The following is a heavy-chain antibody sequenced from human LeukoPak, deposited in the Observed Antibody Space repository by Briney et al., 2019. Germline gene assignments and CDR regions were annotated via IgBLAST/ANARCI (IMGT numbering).Heavy chain of an antibody. CDR3: AREGGPYRPLDY. V-gene: IGHV4-59*01. CDR2: THYSGTT. J-gene: IGHJ4*02. Sequence: SETLSLTCAVSDGSISTFYWSWIRQPPGKGLEWIGYTHYSGTTYYNPSLKSRVTMSVNTSKHQFSLEMTSVTAADTAVYYCAREGGPYRPLDYSGQGTLVTVAS. CDR1: DGSISTFY.